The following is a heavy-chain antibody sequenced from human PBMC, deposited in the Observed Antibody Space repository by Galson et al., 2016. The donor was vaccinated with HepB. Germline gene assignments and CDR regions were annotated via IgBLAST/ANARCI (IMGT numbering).Heavy chain of an antibody. CDR2: INAGNGNT. J-gene: IGHJ6*02. V-gene: IGHV1-3*01. D-gene: IGHD5-12*01. Sequence: SVKVSCKASGYTFTDYAMHWVRQAPGQRLEWMGWINAGNGNTKYSQKFQGRVTITRDTSASTAYMQLSSLRSEDTAVYYCARGEYSGYDSYYYYSMDVWGQGTTVTVSS. CDR1: GYTFTDYA. CDR3: ARGEYSGYDSYYYYSMDV.